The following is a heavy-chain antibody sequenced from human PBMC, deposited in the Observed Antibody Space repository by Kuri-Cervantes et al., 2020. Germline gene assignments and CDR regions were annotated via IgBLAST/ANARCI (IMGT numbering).Heavy chain of an antibody. CDR1: GFTSSSYA. J-gene: IGHJ4*02. V-gene: IGHV3-23*01. D-gene: IGHD3-10*01. Sequence: ETLSLTCAASGFTSSSYAMSWVRQAPGKGLECVSGISPTGDTTYYVDSVKGRFTISRDNSKDTQYLQMNSLRAEDTAIYYCAARWFNWGQGTLVTVSS. CDR2: ISPTGDTT. CDR3: AARWFN.